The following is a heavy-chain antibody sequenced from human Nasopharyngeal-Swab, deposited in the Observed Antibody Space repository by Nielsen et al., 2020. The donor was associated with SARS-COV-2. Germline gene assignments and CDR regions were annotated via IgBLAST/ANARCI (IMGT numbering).Heavy chain of an antibody. D-gene: IGHD3-22*01. CDR3: ARGGLLYYYDSSGYFFLDY. CDR2: INAGNGNT. V-gene: IGHV1-3*01. CDR1: GYTFTSYV. J-gene: IGHJ4*02. Sequence: GSVKVSCKAFGYTFTSYVMHGVRQAPGQRLEWMGWINAGNGNTKYSQKFQGRVTITRDTSASTAYMELSSLRSEDTAVYYCARGGLLYYYDSSGYFFLDYWGQGTLVTVSS.